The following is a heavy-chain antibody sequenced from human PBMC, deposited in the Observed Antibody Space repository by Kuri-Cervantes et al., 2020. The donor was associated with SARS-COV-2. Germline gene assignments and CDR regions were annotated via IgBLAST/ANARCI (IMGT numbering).Heavy chain of an antibody. CDR1: GFTFSSYE. J-gene: IGHJ4*02. D-gene: IGHD1-1*01. Sequence: GGSLRLSCVASGFTFSSYEMNWVRQAPGKGLEWVSRINPDGSYTNNADSVKGRFTLSRDNAKNMLFLQMNSLRAEDTAVYYCVRDGDHWNFDYWGQGTLVTVSS. CDR3: VRDGDHWNFDY. V-gene: IGHV3-74*01. CDR2: INPDGSYT.